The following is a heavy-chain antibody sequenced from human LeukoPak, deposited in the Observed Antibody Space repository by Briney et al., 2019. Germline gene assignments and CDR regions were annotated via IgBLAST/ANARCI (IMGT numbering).Heavy chain of an antibody. D-gene: IGHD3-22*01. CDR2: IVPMVGIA. V-gene: IGHV1-69*02. J-gene: IGHJ4*02. Sequence: SVKVSCKASGYTFTSYYMHWVRQAPGQGLEWMGRIVPMVGIANYAQKFQGRVTITADRSTNTAYMEVRSLKFEDTAVYYCARHSSRGHYYDFDSWGQGALVTVSA. CDR3: ARHSSRGHYYDFDS. CDR1: GYTFTSYY.